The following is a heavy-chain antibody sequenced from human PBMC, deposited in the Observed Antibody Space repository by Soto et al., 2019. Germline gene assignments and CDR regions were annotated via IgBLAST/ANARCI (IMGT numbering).Heavy chain of an antibody. J-gene: IGHJ5*02. Sequence: PGGSLRLSCAASGFTFSSCAMSWVRQAPGKGLEWVAAISGSGGSTFYAAPVKGRFTISRDNSKTTLFLQMNSLRVEDTAVYYCAREAHSGYDAYPRNRWFDPWGQGTLVTVSS. D-gene: IGHD5-12*01. CDR1: GFTFSSCA. CDR2: ISGSGGST. CDR3: AREAHSGYDAYPRNRWFDP. V-gene: IGHV3-23*01.